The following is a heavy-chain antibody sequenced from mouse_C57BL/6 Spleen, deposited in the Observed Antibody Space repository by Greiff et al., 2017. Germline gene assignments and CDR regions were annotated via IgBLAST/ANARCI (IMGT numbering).Heavy chain of an antibody. Sequence: EVKLQESGPGLVKPSQSLSLTCSVTGYSITSGYYWNWIRQFPGNKLEWMGYIRYDGSNNYNPSLKNRISITRATSKNQFFLRLNSVTTEDTATFYCASPSYWGQGTLVTVSA. V-gene: IGHV3-6*01. CDR1: GYSITSGYY. J-gene: IGHJ3*01. CDR3: ASPSY. CDR2: IRYDGSN.